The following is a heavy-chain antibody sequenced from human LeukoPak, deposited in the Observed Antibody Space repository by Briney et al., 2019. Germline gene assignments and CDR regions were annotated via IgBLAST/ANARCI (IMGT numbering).Heavy chain of an antibody. CDR2: ISSRSNYI. CDR1: GFTFSSYS. CDR3: SRDPEWRYLGDFGMDV. J-gene: IGHJ6*02. D-gene: IGHD3-3*01. Sequence: PGGPERLSCAASGFTFSSYSMNWVRQAPGKGLEWVSSISSRSNYIYYADSVKGRFTISRDNAKNSLYLQMNSLRPEDTAVYYFSRDPEWRYLGDFGMDVWGQGTTVTVSS. V-gene: IGHV3-21*01.